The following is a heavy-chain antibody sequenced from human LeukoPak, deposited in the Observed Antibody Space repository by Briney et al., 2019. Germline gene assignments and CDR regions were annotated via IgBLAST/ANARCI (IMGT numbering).Heavy chain of an antibody. CDR1: GFTFNSYS. V-gene: IGHV3-30*02. J-gene: IGHJ6*03. CDR3: AKDGGGYYPSYYYYMDV. Sequence: SGGSLRLSCAASGFTFNSYSMNWFRQAPGKGLEWVAFIRYDGSNKYYADSVKGRFTISRDNSKNTLYLQMNSLRAEDTAVYYCAKDGGGYYPSYYYYMDVWGKGTTVTISS. D-gene: IGHD3-22*01. CDR2: IRYDGSNK.